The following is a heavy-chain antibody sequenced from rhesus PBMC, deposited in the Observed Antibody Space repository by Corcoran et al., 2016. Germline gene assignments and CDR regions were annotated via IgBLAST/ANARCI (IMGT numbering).Heavy chain of an antibody. CDR3: ATWVGVPGSLDV. CDR2: ISGRGGRA. Sequence: QVQLQESGPGLVKPSETLSLTCAVSGGSVSSNYWSWIRQSPGKGLEWIGRISGRGGRAGFTPSLKGRVPLSTEPSKNQFSLRLTSVTAADTALYFCATWVGVPGSLDVWGRGVLVTVSS. D-gene: IGHD2-39*01. J-gene: IGHJ5-2*02. V-gene: IGHV4-160*01. CDR1: GGSVSSNY.